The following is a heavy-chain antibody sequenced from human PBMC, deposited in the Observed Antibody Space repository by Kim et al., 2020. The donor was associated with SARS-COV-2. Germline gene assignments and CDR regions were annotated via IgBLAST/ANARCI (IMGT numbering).Heavy chain of an antibody. CDR3: ARDGLIVEYDY. D-gene: IGHD2-15*01. J-gene: IGHJ4*02. V-gene: IGHV3-48*02. Sequence: SADPGKGLFTISRDNGKNSLYLQMNSLRHADTAVYYCARDGLIVEYDYWGQGTLVTVSS.